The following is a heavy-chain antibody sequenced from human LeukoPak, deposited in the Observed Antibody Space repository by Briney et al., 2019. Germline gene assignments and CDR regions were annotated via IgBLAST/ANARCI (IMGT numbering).Heavy chain of an antibody. J-gene: IGHJ4*02. D-gene: IGHD5-18*01. CDR1: GFTFSSYA. Sequence: GRPLRLSCAASGFTFSSYAMHWVRQAPGKGLEWVAVISYDGSNKYYADSVKGRFTISRDNSKNTLYLQMNSLRAEDTAVYYCARDVIRDTAMVAFDYWGQGTLVTVSS. CDR2: ISYDGSNK. CDR3: ARDVIRDTAMVAFDY. V-gene: IGHV3-30*04.